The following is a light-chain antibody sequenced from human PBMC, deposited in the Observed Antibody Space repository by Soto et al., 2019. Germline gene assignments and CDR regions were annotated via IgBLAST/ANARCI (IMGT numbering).Light chain of an antibody. CDR2: LNSDGSH. J-gene: IGLJ3*02. CDR3: QTWVTGLWV. V-gene: IGLV4-69*01. Sequence: QSVLTQSPSASASLGASVKLTCTLSTGHSTYAIAWHQQQPEKGPRYLMKLNSDGSHTRGDGIPDRFSGSSSGAERYLTISSLQSEDEADYYCQTWVTGLWVFCGGTKLTVL. CDR1: TGHSTYA.